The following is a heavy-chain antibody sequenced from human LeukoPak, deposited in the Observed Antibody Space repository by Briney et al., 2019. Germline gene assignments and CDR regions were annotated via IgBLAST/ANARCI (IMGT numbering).Heavy chain of an antibody. J-gene: IGHJ4*02. CDR2: ISWNSGSI. Sequence: GRSLRLSCAASGFTFDDYAMHWVRQAPGKGLEWVSGISWNSGSIGYADSVKGRFTISRDNAKNSLYLQMNSLRAEDTALYYCARGLEWIKGFFDYWGQGTLVTVSS. CDR3: ARGLEWIKGFFDY. CDR1: GFTFDDYA. D-gene: IGHD5-12*01. V-gene: IGHV3-9*01.